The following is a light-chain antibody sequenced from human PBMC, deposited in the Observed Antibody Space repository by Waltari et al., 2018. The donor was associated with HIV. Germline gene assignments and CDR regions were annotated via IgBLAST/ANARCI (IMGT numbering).Light chain of an antibody. Sequence: QSALTQPPSASGSPGQSVTISCTGTSSDLGAYNYVSWYQQHPDKAPKLMIYGVSKRPSGVPDRFSGSKSGNTASLTVSGLQTEDEADYYCSSYAGSNNPYVFGTGTKVTVL. V-gene: IGLV2-8*01. CDR2: GVS. CDR1: SSDLGAYNY. J-gene: IGLJ1*01. CDR3: SSYAGSNNPYV.